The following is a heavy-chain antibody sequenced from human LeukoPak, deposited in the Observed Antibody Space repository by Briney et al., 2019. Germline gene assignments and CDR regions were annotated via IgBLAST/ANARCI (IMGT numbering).Heavy chain of an antibody. V-gene: IGHV3-48*04. J-gene: IGHJ4*02. D-gene: IGHD3-10*01. CDR3: ARGTMVRGVKVRY. CDR1: GFTFSSYA. CDR2: ISSSGSTI. Sequence: GGSLRLSCAASGFTFSSYAMSWVRQAPGKGLEWVSYISSSGSTIYYADSVKGRFTISRDNAKNSLYLQMNSLRAEDTAVYYCARGTMVRGVKVRYWGQGTLVTVSS.